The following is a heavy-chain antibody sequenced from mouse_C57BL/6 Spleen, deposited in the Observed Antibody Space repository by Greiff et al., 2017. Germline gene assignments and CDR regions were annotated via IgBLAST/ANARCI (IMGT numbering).Heavy chain of an antibody. V-gene: IGHV5-17*01. CDR1: GFTFSDYG. J-gene: IGHJ4*01. Sequence: EVKLMESGGGLVKPGGSLKLSCAASGFTFSDYGMHWVRQAPEKGLEWVAYISSGSSTIYYADTVKGLFTISRDNAKNTLFLQMTSLRSEDTAMYYCARPYVAMDYWGQGTSVTVSS. D-gene: IGHD1-1*01. CDR3: ARPYVAMDY. CDR2: ISSGSSTI.